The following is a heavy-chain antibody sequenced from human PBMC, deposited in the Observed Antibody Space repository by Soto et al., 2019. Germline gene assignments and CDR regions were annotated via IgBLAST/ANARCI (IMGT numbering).Heavy chain of an antibody. CDR3: ARVDIAVVPSTTFDY. CDR1: GGSISSISYY. J-gene: IGHJ4*02. Sequence: PSETLSLTCTVSGGSISSISYYWGWIRQPPGKGLEWIGSIKYSGHTFYNPSLKSRVTMSVDTSKNQFSLRLSSVTAAETAVYYCARVDIAVVPSTTFDYWGQGTLVTVS. D-gene: IGHD2-2*01. V-gene: IGHV4-39*01. CDR2: IKYSGHT.